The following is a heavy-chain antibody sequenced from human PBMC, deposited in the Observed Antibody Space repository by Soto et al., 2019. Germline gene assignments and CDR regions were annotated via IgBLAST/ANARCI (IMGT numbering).Heavy chain of an antibody. J-gene: IGHJ6*02. V-gene: IGHV1-18*01. CDR1: GYTFTSYG. Sequence: ASVKVSCKASGYTFTSYGISWVRQAPGQGLEWMGWISAYNGNTNYAQKLQGRVTMTTDTSTSTAYMELRSLRSDDTAVYYCARERYCSGGSCYPYYGMDVRGQGTTVTVSS. D-gene: IGHD2-15*01. CDR2: ISAYNGNT. CDR3: ARERYCSGGSCYPYYGMDV.